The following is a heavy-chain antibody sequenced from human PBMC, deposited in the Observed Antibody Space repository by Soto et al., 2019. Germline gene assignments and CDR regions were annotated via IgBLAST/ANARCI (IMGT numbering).Heavy chain of an antibody. CDR3: GRDRSVMAV. CDR2: IYYTGPS. V-gene: IGHV4-59*11. J-gene: IGHJ6*04. CDR1: GGSISSQY. Sequence: SETLSLTWTVSGGSISSQYWSWFRKPPGKGLEWIGHIYYTGPSTCNRSLKSRVTISIDTSENHFSLKMTSVHSRDTAVYYCGRDRSVMAVWGKGTTVPVSS.